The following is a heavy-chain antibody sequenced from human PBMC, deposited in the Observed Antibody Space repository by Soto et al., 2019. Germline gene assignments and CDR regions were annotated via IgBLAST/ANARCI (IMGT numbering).Heavy chain of an antibody. V-gene: IGHV3-30-3*01. CDR1: GFTFSSYA. CDR2: IPYDGSKK. D-gene: IGHD4-17*01. Sequence: GGSLRLSCAASGFTFSSYAMHWVRQAPGKGLEWVAVIPYDGSKKYYADSVKGRFTISRDNAKNTLYLQMNSLRAEDTAVYYCAREVDYQRDCLDYSGQGTRVTVAS. CDR3: AREVDYQRDCLDY. J-gene: IGHJ4*02.